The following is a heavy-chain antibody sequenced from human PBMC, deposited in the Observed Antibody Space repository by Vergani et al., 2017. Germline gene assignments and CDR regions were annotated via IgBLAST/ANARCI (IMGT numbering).Heavy chain of an antibody. D-gene: IGHD2-2*01. V-gene: IGHV4-34*01. CDR3: ARGRYCSSTSCSPNTYRGYYYYMDV. J-gene: IGHJ6*03. CDR1: GGSFSGYY. Sequence: QLQLQQWGAGLLKPSETLSLTCAVYGGSFSGYYWSWIRQPPGKGLEWIGEINHSGSTNYNPSLKSRVTISVDTSKNQFSLKLSSVTAADTAMYYCARGRYCSSTSCSPNTYRGYYYYMDVWGKGTTVTVSS. CDR2: INHSGST.